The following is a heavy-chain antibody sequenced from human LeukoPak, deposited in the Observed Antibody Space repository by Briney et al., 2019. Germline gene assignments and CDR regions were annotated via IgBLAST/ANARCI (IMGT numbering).Heavy chain of an antibody. V-gene: IGHV3-23*01. D-gene: IGHD3-9*01. CDR2: ISGSGDSR. CDR1: GFSFRNFY. J-gene: IGHJ4*02. Sequence: GGSLRLSCEASGFSFRNFYMSWVRQAPGKGLEWVAAISGSGDSRSYADSVKGRFTISRDNSKTTLYVQMTSLRAEDSAVYYCAKSFLTGYSLFDSWGQETLVTVSS. CDR3: AKSFLTGYSLFDS.